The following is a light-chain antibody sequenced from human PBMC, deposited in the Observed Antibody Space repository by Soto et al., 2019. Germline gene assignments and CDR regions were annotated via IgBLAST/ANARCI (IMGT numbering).Light chain of an antibody. CDR1: SGHSSYI. CDR3: ETWDSNTHV. Sequence: QPVLTQSSSASASLGSSVKLTCTLSSGHSSYIIAWHQQQPGKAPRYLMKLEGSGSYNKGSGVPDRFSGSSSGADRYFTISNLQFEDEADYYCETWDSNTHVFGGGTKLTVL. CDR2: LEGSGSY. J-gene: IGLJ3*02. V-gene: IGLV4-60*02.